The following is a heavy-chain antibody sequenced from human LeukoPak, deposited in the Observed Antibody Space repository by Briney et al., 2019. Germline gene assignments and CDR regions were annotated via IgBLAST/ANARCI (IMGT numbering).Heavy chain of an antibody. Sequence: SETLSLTCIVSGDSIRSYYWNWIRQAPGKALEWIGHIHNNGDIAYNFSLKSRVTISMDTSKNQFSLKLSSVTAADTAVYYCGRWGYFDSGNYFVVDYWGQGNRGHRLL. CDR2: IHNNGDI. CDR3: GRWGYFDSGNYFVVDY. V-gene: IGHV4-59*01. D-gene: IGHD3-22*01. J-gene: IGHJ4*02. CDR1: GDSIRSYY.